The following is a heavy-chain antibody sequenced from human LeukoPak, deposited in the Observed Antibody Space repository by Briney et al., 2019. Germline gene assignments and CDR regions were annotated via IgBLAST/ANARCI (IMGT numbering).Heavy chain of an antibody. J-gene: IGHJ6*03. CDR3: AKDGQYYYDSSGYPYYYYYYMDV. CDR1: GFTFSNYW. Sequence: GGSLRLSCAASGFTFSNYWMSWVRQAPGKGLEWVAFIRYDGSNKYYADSVKGRFTISRDNSKNTLYLQMNSLRAEDTAVYYCAKDGQYYYDSSGYPYYYYYYMDVWGKGTTVTISS. D-gene: IGHD3-22*01. V-gene: IGHV3-30*02. CDR2: IRYDGSNK.